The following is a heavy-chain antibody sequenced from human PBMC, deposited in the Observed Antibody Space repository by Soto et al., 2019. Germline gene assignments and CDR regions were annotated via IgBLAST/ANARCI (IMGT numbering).Heavy chain of an antibody. CDR1: GFTFSSNW. CDR3: AREIAARL. V-gene: IGHV3-7*01. D-gene: IGHD6-6*01. CDR2: IKQDGSEE. Sequence: EVQLVESGGGLVQPGGSRRLSCAASGFTFSSNWMSWFRQAPGKGLEWVANIKQDGSEENYVDSVKGRFTISRDNAKNALYLQMNSLRVEDTAVYYCAREIAARLWGKGTTVTVSS. J-gene: IGHJ6*04.